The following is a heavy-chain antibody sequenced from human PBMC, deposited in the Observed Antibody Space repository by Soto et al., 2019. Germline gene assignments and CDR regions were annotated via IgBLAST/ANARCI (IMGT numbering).Heavy chain of an antibody. D-gene: IGHD3-22*01. V-gene: IGHV1-3*01. J-gene: IGHJ4*02. CDR2: INPGNGDT. Sequence: QVQVVQSGAEVKKPGASVKGSCKTSGYTFNKYPIHWVRQAPGQGLEWMGWINPGNGDTGYSQKFQDRVTITRDTSASTAYMDLSSLRSEDTAVYYCARKDYYDSGMYYFDYWGQGTLVTVSS. CDR1: GYTFNKYP. CDR3: ARKDYYDSGMYYFDY.